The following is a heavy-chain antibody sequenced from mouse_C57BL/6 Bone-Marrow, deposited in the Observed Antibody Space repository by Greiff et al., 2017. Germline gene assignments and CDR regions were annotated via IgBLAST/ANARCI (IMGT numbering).Heavy chain of an antibody. CDR2: INPGSGGT. CDR1: GYAFTNYL. D-gene: IGHD1-1*01. V-gene: IGHV1-54*01. Sequence: VQLVESGAELVRPGTSVKVSCKASGYAFTNYLIEWVKQRPGQGLEWIGVINPGSGGTNYNEKFKGKATLTADKSSSTAYMQLSSLTSEDSAVYFCARSFITTVRYYFDYWGQGTTLTVSS. J-gene: IGHJ2*01. CDR3: ARSFITTVRYYFDY.